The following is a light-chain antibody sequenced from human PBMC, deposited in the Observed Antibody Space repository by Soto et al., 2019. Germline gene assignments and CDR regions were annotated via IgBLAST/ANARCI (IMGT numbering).Light chain of an antibody. V-gene: IGLV1-40*01. CDR1: SSNIGAGYD. CDR3: QSYDRSLIDRV. J-gene: IGLJ1*01. CDR2: GNS. Sequence: QSVLTQPPSVSGAPGQRVTISCTGSSSNIGAGYDVHWYRQLPGTAPKLLIYGNSNRPSGVPDRFSGSKSGTSASLAITGLQAEDEADYYCQSYDRSLIDRVFGTGTKLTVL.